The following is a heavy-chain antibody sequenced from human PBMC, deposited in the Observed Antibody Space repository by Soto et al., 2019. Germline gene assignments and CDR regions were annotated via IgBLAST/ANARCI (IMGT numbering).Heavy chain of an antibody. V-gene: IGHV1-18*04. CDR3: ARVYCSGGGCYPPWA. D-gene: IGHD2-15*01. J-gene: IGHJ4*02. CDR1: GYTFTNYG. Sequence: QTQLVQSRAEVKEPGASVKVSCKASGYTFTNYGIAWVRQAPGQGLEWTGWISGHNGNTNYAQKFQGRVTMTTDTSTTTAYMELRSLRFDDTAVYYCARVYCSGGGCYPPWAWGQGTLVTVSS. CDR2: ISGHNGNT.